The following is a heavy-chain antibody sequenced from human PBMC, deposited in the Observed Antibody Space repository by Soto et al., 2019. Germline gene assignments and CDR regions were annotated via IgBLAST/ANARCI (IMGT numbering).Heavy chain of an antibody. CDR3: ATTASYCSGFICFDY. D-gene: IGHD2-15*01. CDR2: ISGSGKTI. Sequence: PGGSLRLSCAASGFTFSTYNMNWVRQAPGKGLEWVAYISGSGKTIYYTDSVKGRFTISRDNAKNSLYLQMNSLRAEDTAVYYCATTASYCSGFICFDYWGQGMLVTVSS. CDR1: GFTFSTYN. J-gene: IGHJ4*02. V-gene: IGHV3-48*01.